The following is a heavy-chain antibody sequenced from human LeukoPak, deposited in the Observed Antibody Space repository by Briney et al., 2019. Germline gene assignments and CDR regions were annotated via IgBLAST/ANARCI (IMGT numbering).Heavy chain of an antibody. CDR1: GGSISSSSYY. Sequence: KASETLSLTCTVSGGSISSSSYYWGWIRQPPGKGLEWIGSIYYSGSTYYKPSLKSRVTISLDTSKNQFSLKLSSVTAADTAVYYCARAYSPPQWSPFDYWGQGTLVTVSS. CDR2: IYYSGST. D-gene: IGHD6-13*01. V-gene: IGHV4-39*07. J-gene: IGHJ4*02. CDR3: ARAYSPPQWSPFDY.